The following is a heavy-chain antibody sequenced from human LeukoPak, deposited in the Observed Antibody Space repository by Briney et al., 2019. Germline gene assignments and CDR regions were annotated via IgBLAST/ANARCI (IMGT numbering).Heavy chain of an antibody. CDR1: GYTFTSYG. Sequence: ASVKVSFKASGYTFTSYGISWVRQAPGQGPEWMVWISAYNGNTNYAQKLQGRVTMTTDTSTSTAYMELRSLRSDDTAVYYCARDHGGYCSSTSCYIWFDPWGQGTLVTVSS. CDR3: ARDHGGYCSSTSCYIWFDP. J-gene: IGHJ5*02. CDR2: ISAYNGNT. D-gene: IGHD2-2*02. V-gene: IGHV1-18*01.